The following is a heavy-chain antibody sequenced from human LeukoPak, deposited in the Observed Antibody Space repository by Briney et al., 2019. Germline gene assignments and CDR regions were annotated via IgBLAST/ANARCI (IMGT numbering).Heavy chain of an antibody. J-gene: IGHJ4*02. CDR3: ASWGDYYDSSDY. V-gene: IGHV3-7*01. Sequence: GSLRLSCAASGFTFSSYGMHWVRQAPGKGLEWVANIKQDGSEKYYVDSVKGRFTISRDNAKNSLYLQMNSLRAKDTAVYYCASWGDYYDSSDYWGQGTLVTVSS. CDR1: GFTFSSYG. CDR2: IKQDGSEK. D-gene: IGHD3-22*01.